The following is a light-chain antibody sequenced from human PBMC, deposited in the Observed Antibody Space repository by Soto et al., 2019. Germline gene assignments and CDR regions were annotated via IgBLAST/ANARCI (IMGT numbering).Light chain of an antibody. CDR1: SSDVGADNY. J-gene: IGLJ2*01. Sequence: QSALTQPASVSGSPGQSITISCTGTSSDVGADNYVPWYQQHPGKAPKLMIYDVSHRPSGVPNRFSGSKSGNTASLTISGLQAEDEADYYCSSYTSSSTLVVFGGGTKLTVL. CDR2: DVS. V-gene: IGLV2-14*03. CDR3: SSYTSSSTLVV.